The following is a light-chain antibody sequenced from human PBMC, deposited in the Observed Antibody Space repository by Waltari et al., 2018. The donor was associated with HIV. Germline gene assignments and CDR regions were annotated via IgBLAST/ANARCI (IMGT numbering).Light chain of an antibody. J-gene: IGLJ3*02. CDR1: SSDVGGYNF. V-gene: IGLV2-8*01. CDR3: SSYAGSNNLL. Sequence: QSALTQPPSASGSPGQSVTISCTGTSSDVGGYNFVSWYQHHPGKAPKLMIYEVIKRPSGVPYRFSGSKSGNTASLTVSGLQAEDEADYYCSSYAGSNNLLFGGGTKLTVL. CDR2: EVI.